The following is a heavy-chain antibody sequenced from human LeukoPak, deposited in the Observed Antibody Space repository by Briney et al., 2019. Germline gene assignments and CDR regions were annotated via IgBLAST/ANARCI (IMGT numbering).Heavy chain of an antibody. D-gene: IGHD3-3*01. CDR3: GSRRTAMFGVIKGPIDY. CDR1: GGSFSDYY. J-gene: IGHJ4*02. Sequence: SETLSLTCAVYGGSFSDYYWTWIRQPPGKGLEWIGEINHSGSPNNNPSLKSRVSISFDTSKNQFSLKLTSVTAADTAVYYCGSRRTAMFGVIKGPIDYWGQGTLVTISS. CDR2: INHSGSP. V-gene: IGHV4-34*01.